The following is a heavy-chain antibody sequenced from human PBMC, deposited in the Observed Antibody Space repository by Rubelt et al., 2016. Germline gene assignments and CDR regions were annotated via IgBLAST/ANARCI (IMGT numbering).Heavy chain of an antibody. CDR3: RHRKDYSPVVLACLITGYXPTXXTXXWY. CDR2: IYYTGNT. CDR1: GGSMSSSSYC. D-gene: IGHD1-20*01. J-gene: IGHJ2*01. Sequence: QLQLQESGPGLVKPSETLSLTCTVSGGSMSSSSYCWGWIRQPPGKGLEWIGYIYYTGNTNYNPSLKSRVTISGDTSKNQFSSAPTKAPDVFPIISGCRHRKDYSPVVLACLITGYXPTXXTXXWY. V-gene: IGHV4-61*05.